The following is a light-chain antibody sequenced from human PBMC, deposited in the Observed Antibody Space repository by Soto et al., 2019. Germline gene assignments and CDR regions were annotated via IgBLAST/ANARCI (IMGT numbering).Light chain of an antibody. V-gene: IGLV1-47*01. J-gene: IGLJ2*01. CDR3: ASWDDTLTGLL. Sequence: QSVLTQPPSASGTPGQRVNISCSGSSSNIGSNYVYWYQQLPGTASKLLIYRNDQRPSGVPDRFSGSKSGTSASLAIIGLRSEDEAHYHCASWDDTLTGLLFGGGTKLTVL. CDR1: SSNIGSNY. CDR2: RND.